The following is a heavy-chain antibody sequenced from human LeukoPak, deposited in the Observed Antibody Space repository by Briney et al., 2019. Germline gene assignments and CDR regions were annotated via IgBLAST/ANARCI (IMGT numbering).Heavy chain of an antibody. V-gene: IGHV3-66*01. CDR1: GFTVSSNY. J-gene: IGHJ5*02. Sequence: PGGSLRLSCAASGFTVSSNYMSWVRQAPGKGLEWVSVIYSGGSTYYADSVKGRFTISRDNAKNSLYLQMNSLRAEDTAVYYCARDRVGGIVVVPAAMWFDPWGQGTLVTVSS. D-gene: IGHD2-2*01. CDR2: IYSGGST. CDR3: ARDRVGGIVVVPAAMWFDP.